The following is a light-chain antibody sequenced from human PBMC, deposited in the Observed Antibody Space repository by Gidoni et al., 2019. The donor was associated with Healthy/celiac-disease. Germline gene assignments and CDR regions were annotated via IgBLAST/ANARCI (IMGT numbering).Light chain of an antibody. CDR2: AGS. CDR3: QQRYSTPLVT. J-gene: IGKJ3*01. Sequence: IQMTQSPSSLSASVGNRVTITCRASQSISSYLNWYQQQPGKAPKRLIYAGSSWQSGVPPRCSGSGSGTDFTLTISSMQPEDVATDYCQQRYSTPLVTFGPGTKVDIK. V-gene: IGKV1-39*01. CDR1: QSISSY.